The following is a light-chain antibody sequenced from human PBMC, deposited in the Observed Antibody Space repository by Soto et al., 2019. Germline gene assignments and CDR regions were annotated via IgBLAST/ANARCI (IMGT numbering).Light chain of an antibody. CDR3: KQYNNWPPPT. CDR2: GAS. J-gene: IGKJ4*01. Sequence: EIVMTQSPATLSVSPGERATLSCRASQSVSSNLAWYQQKPGQAPRLLIYGASTRATGIPARFSGSGSGTECTLTISSLQSEDFAVYYCKQYNNWPPPTFGGGTKVEIK. V-gene: IGKV3-15*01. CDR1: QSVSSN.